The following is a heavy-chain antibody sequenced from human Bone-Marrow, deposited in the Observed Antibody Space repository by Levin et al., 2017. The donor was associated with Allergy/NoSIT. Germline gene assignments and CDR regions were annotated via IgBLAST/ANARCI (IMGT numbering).Heavy chain of an antibody. V-gene: IGHV3-74*01. J-gene: IGHJ4*02. CDR3: AILASAGYDC. Sequence: GGSLRLSCAVSGLTFSSYWMHWVRQAPGKGLVWVSRINSDGSSTTYADSVKGRFTISRDNAKNTLYVQMNSLRAEDTAVYYCAILASAGYDCWGQGTLVTVSS. D-gene: IGHD5-12*01. CDR2: INSDGSST. CDR1: GLTFSSYW.